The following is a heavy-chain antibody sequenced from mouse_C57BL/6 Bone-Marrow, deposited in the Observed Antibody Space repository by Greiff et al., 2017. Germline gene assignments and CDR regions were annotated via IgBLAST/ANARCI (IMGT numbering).Heavy chain of an antibody. CDR3: ARSDGY. CDR1: GYTFTSYW. CDR2: IDPSDSYT. Sequence: VQLQQPGAELVRPGTSVKLSCKASGYTFTSYWMHWVKQRPGQGLEWIGVIDPSDSYTNYNQKFKGKATLTVDTSSSTAYMQLSSLTSEDSAVYYCARSDGYWGQGTSVTVSS. V-gene: IGHV1-59*01. J-gene: IGHJ4*01.